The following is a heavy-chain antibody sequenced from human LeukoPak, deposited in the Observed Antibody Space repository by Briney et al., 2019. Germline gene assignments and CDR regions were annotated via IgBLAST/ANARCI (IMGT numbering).Heavy chain of an antibody. D-gene: IGHD1-1*01. Sequence: SQTLSLTCTVSGGSVSSDSDYWRWIRQPAGKGLEWIGRIYSGSTDYNPSLRSRLTISVDTSKNQFSLKLSSVTAADTAVYYCARGRVCGTTLYFDYWGQGSLFTVSS. CDR3: ARGRVCGTTLYFDY. CDR1: GGSVSSDSDY. V-gene: IGHV4-61*02. CDR2: IYSGST. J-gene: IGHJ4*02.